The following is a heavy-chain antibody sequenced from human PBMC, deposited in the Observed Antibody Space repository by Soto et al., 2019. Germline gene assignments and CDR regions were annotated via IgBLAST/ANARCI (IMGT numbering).Heavy chain of an antibody. D-gene: IGHD4-4*01. J-gene: IGHJ4*02. V-gene: IGHV4-59*01. CDR3: ARGRFSNLHYFDH. Sequence: QVQLQESGPGLVKPSETLSLTCSVSGASISTFYWSWIRQPPGKGLEWIGYVYYTGTTNYNPSLQSRVTMSLDTSRSQFSLKLTSVTAADTAVYYCARGRFSNLHYFDHWGQGTLVTVSS. CDR2: VYYTGTT. CDR1: GASISTFY.